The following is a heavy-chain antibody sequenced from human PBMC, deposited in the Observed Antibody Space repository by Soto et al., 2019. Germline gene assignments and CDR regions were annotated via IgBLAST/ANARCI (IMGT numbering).Heavy chain of an antibody. D-gene: IGHD3-3*01. CDR1: GFTFDDYA. Sequence: EVQLVESGGGLVQPGRSLRLSCAASGFTFDDYAMHWVRQAPGKCLEWVSGISWNSGSIGYADSVKGRFTISRDNAKNSLYLQMNSLRAEDTALYYCAKSTPYYDFWSGYLLPFDYWGQGTLVTVSS. CDR3: AKSTPYYDFWSGYLLPFDY. V-gene: IGHV3-9*01. J-gene: IGHJ4*02. CDR2: ISWNSGSI.